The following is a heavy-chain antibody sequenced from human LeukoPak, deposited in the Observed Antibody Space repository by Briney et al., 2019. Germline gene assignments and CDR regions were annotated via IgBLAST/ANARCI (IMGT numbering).Heavy chain of an antibody. J-gene: IGHJ4*02. CDR3: AKGVPAAH. Sequence: GGSPRLFCAASGFTFSSCAMSWVRQAPGRGLGWVSAISGSGGSTYYADSVKGRFNISRDNSKNTLYLQMNSLRAEDTAVYYCAKGVPAAHWGQGTLVTVSS. D-gene: IGHD2-2*01. CDR1: GFTFSSCA. CDR2: ISGSGGST. V-gene: IGHV3-23*01.